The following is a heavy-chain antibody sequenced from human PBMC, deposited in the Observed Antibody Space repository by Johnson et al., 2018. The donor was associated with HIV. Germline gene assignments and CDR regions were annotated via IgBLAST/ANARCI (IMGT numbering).Heavy chain of an antibody. CDR1: GLTVRSNY. D-gene: IGHD3-16*02. J-gene: IGHJ3*02. CDR2: IRYDVTKK. V-gene: IGHV3-30*13. Sequence: QVQLVESGGGVVQPGRSLRPPCAAPGLTVRSNYISWVRQAPGKGLEWVSFIRYDVTKKYYADSVKGRFTISRDNFKNRLDLQMDSLRAEDTAVYYCATELSLLRDAFEIWGQGTMVTVSS. CDR3: ATELSLLRDAFEI.